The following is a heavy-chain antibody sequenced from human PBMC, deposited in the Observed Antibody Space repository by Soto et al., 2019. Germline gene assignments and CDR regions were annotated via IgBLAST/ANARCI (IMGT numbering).Heavy chain of an antibody. CDR2: TYYRSSCYI. Sequence: SQTLSLTCVISGDSVSSNSAAWNWIRLSPSRGFEWLARTYYRSSCYIDYAVSVRSRITVNPDTSKNQFSLQLTSVTPEDTAVYYCAGTTSHHWLYMDVWGKGATVTVS. D-gene: IGHD1-7*01. J-gene: IGHJ6*03. CDR3: AGTTSHHWLYMDV. CDR1: GDSVSSNSAA. V-gene: IGHV6-1*01.